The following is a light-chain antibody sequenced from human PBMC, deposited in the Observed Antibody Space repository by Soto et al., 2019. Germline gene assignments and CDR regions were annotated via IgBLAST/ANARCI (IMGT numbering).Light chain of an antibody. V-gene: IGKV1-5*03. CDR1: QSISSW. CDR2: KAS. CDR3: QQYNSYWWT. J-gene: IGKJ1*01. Sequence: DIQMTQSPSTLSAPVGARDNINFLASQSISSWLAWYQQTPRKAPKLLIYKASSLESGVPSRFSGSGSETEFTLTISSLQPYEFATYYYQQYNSYWWTFGQGTKVDIK.